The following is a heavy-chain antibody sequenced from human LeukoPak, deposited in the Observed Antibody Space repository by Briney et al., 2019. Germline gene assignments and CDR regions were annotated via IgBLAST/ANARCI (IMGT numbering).Heavy chain of an antibody. CDR2: ISSNGGST. J-gene: IGHJ4*02. D-gene: IGHD5-18*01. V-gene: IGHV3-64*01. CDR3: ARDRGYSYGYVDY. Sequence: PGGSLRLSCAASGFTFSSYAMHWVRQAPGKGLEYVSAISSNGGSTYYANSVKGRFTTSRDNSKNTLYLQMGSLRAEDMAVYYCARDRGYSYGYVDYWGQGTLVTVSS. CDR1: GFTFSSYA.